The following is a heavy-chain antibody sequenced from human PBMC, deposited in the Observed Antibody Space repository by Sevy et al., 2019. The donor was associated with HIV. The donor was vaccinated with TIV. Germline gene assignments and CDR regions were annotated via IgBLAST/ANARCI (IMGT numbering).Heavy chain of an antibody. CDR2: IYYSGST. D-gene: IGHD3-3*01. CDR3: ARDRVTIFGVATYYYGMDV. CDR1: GGSISSYY. V-gene: IGHV4-59*01. Sequence: SDTLSLTCTVSGGSISSYYWSWIRQPPGKGLEWIGYIYYSGSTNYNPSLKSRVTISVDTSKNQFSLKLSSVTAADTAVYYCARDRVTIFGVATYYYGMDVWGQGTTVTVSS. J-gene: IGHJ6*02.